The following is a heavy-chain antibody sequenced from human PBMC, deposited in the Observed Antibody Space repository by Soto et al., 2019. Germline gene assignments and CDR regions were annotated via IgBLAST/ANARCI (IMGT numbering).Heavy chain of an antibody. CDR2: INAGNGNT. J-gene: IGHJ6*02. Sequence: ASVKVSCKASGYTFISYAMHWVRQAPGQRLEWMGWINAGNGNTKYSQKFQGRVTITRDTSASTAYMELSSLRSEDTAVYYCAAGYYYYYGMDVWGQGTTVTSP. CDR1: GYTFISYA. CDR3: AAGYYYYYGMDV. D-gene: IGHD6-13*01. V-gene: IGHV1-3*01.